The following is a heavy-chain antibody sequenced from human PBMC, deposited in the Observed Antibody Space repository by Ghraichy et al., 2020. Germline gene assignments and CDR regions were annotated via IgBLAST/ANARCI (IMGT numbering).Heavy chain of an antibody. CDR3: AKEQGPLELLATEFDY. CDR1: GFTFSSYG. D-gene: IGHD1-7*01. CDR2: ISYDGSNK. Sequence: GGSLRLSCAASGFTFSSYGMHWVRQAPGKGLEWVAVISYDGSNKYYADSVKGRFTISRDNSKNTLYLQMNSLRAEDTAVYYCAKEQGPLELLATEFDYWGQGTLVTVSS. V-gene: IGHV3-30*18. J-gene: IGHJ4*02.